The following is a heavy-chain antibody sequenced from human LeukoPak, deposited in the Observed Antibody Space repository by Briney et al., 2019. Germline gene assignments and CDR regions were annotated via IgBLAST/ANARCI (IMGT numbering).Heavy chain of an antibody. CDR1: GFTFSSYE. J-gene: IGHJ5*02. CDR2: ISSSGSTI. CDR3: ARLYSSSWPYNWFDP. Sequence: GSLRLSCAASGFTFSSYEMNWVRQAPGKGLEWVSYISSSGSTIYYADSVKGRFTISRDNAKNSLYLQMNSLRAEDTAVYYCARLYSSSWPYNWFDPWGQGTLVTVSS. V-gene: IGHV3-48*03. D-gene: IGHD6-13*01.